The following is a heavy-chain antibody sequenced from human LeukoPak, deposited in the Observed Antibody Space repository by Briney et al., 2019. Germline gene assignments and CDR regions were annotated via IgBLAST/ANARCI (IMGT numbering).Heavy chain of an antibody. D-gene: IGHD1-1*01. CDR1: GYTFTGYY. J-gene: IGHJ4*02. V-gene: IGHV1-2*02. CDR2: INPNSGGT. CDR3: ARAPAPEGTDY. Sequence: ASVKVSCKASGYTFTGYYMYWVRQAPGQGLEWMGWINPNSGGTSYAQKFQGRVTMTRDTSITTAYMELSSLRSDDTAVYFCARAPAPEGTDYWGQGTLVTVS.